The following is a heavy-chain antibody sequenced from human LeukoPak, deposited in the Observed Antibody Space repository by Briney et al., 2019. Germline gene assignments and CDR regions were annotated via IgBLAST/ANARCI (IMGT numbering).Heavy chain of an antibody. D-gene: IGHD2-15*01. Sequence: GGSLRLSCAASVFTFSDYYMSWIRQAPGKGLEWVSYISSSGSTIYYADSVKGRFTNSRDNAKNTLYLQMNSLRAEDTAVYYCARVLRYCSGGNCYSGGLGYMDVWGKGTTVTISS. V-gene: IGHV3-11*01. CDR1: VFTFSDYY. CDR2: ISSSGSTI. CDR3: ARVLRYCSGGNCYSGGLGYMDV. J-gene: IGHJ6*03.